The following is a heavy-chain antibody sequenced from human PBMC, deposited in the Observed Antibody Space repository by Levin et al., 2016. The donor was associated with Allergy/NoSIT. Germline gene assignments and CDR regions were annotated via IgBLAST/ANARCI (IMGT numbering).Heavy chain of an antibody. CDR1: GFTFDDYT. CDR2: ISWDGGST. J-gene: IGHJ3*02. Sequence: GGSLRLSCAASGFTFDDYTMHWVRQAPGKGLEWVSLISWDGGSTYYADSVKGRFTISRDSSKNSLYLQMNSLRTEDTALYYCARDDVGGSYIDAFDIWGQGTMVTVSS. D-gene: IGHD1-26*01. V-gene: IGHV3-43*01. CDR3: ARDDVGGSYIDAFDI.